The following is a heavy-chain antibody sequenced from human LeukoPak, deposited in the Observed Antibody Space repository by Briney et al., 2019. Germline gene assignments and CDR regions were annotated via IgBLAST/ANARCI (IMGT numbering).Heavy chain of an antibody. D-gene: IGHD6-13*01. Sequence: GGSLRLSCVVSGFTVSSNYMNWVRQAPGKGLEWVSLIHSGGSTYYVGSVKGRFTISRGNSKNTLYLQMDSLRAEDTAVYYCASPASSNWPRPFDFWGQGTLVTVSP. CDR1: GFTVSSNY. J-gene: IGHJ4*02. CDR3: ASPASSNWPRPFDF. V-gene: IGHV3-66*01. CDR2: IHSGGST.